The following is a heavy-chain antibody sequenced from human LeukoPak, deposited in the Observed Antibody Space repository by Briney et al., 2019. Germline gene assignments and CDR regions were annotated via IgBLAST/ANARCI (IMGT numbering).Heavy chain of an antibody. Sequence: ASVKVSCKTSGYTFTNYDINWVRQATGQGLEWMVWMNPNSGNTAYAQKFQGRLTITTNTSISTAYMELTSLRSEDTAVYYCARASSWHWSIYYYYYMDVWGKGTTVTVS. D-gene: IGHD6-13*01. CDR2: MNPNSGNT. CDR1: GYTFTNYD. CDR3: ARASSWHWSIYYYYYMDV. J-gene: IGHJ6*03. V-gene: IGHV1-8*02.